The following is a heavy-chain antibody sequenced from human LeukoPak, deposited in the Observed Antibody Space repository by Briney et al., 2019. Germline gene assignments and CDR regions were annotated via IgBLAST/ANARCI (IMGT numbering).Heavy chain of an antibody. CDR1: GYTFTNYV. CDR2: IIPIFGIA. J-gene: IGHJ6*02. D-gene: IGHD2-15*01. CDR3: ARDHGLLGYYYGMDV. Sequence: GASVKVSCKASGYTFTNYVVHWVRQAPGQGLEWMGRIIPIFGIANYAQKFQGRVTITADKSTSTAYMELSSLRSEDTAVYYCARDHGLLGYYYGMDVWGQGTTVTVSS. V-gene: IGHV1-69*04.